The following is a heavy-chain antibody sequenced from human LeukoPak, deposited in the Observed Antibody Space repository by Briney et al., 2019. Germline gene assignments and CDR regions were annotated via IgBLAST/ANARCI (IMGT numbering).Heavy chain of an antibody. CDR3: AKDKYYYDSSGHLDY. J-gene: IGHJ4*02. Sequence: PGRSPRLSCAASGFTFDDYAMHWVRQAPGKGLELVSGISWNSGSIGYADSVKGRFTISRDNAKNSLYLQMNSLRAEDTALYYCAKDKYYYDSSGHLDYWGQGTLVTVSS. V-gene: IGHV3-9*01. CDR1: GFTFDDYA. CDR2: ISWNSGSI. D-gene: IGHD3-22*01.